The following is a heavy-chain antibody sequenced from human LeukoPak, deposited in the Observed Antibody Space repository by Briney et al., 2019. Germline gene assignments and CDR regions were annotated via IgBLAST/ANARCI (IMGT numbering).Heavy chain of an antibody. V-gene: IGHV3-21*01. D-gene: IGHD1-14*01. Sequence: PGGSLRLSRAASGFTFSSCGFNWVRQAPGKGLEWVSSIGPTGTDRYYADSVRGRFTISRDNAKNSMCLQMDSLRDEDTAVYYCATETIGRHYDYWGQGTLLTVSS. CDR1: GFTFSSCG. CDR3: ATETIGRHYDY. CDR2: IGPTGTDR. J-gene: IGHJ4*02.